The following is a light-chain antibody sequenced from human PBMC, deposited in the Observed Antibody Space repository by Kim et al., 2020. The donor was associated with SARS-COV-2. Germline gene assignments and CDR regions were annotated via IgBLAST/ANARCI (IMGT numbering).Light chain of an antibody. Sequence: QAVTMPCTGTSIDADAYDYVSWYQQHPDKAPKLLIYEVDKRPSGVPDRISGSKFADTASLTVSGLQAEDEADYYCISHAGTNRGGVFGTGTKVTVL. J-gene: IGLJ1*01. CDR3: ISHAGTNRGGV. CDR1: SIDADAYDY. V-gene: IGLV2-8*01. CDR2: EVD.